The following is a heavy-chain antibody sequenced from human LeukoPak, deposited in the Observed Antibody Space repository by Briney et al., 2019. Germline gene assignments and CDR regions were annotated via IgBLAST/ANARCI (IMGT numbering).Heavy chain of an antibody. CDR2: IYSGGST. Sequence: GGSLGLSCAASGFTFSSYAMTWVRQAPGKGLEWVSVIYSGGSTYYADSVKGRFTISRDNSKNTLYLQMNSLRAEDTAVYYCAKDLPTIAVAGVNWFDPWGQGTLVTVSS. CDR1: GFTFSSYA. V-gene: IGHV3-23*03. D-gene: IGHD6-19*01. CDR3: AKDLPTIAVAGVNWFDP. J-gene: IGHJ5*02.